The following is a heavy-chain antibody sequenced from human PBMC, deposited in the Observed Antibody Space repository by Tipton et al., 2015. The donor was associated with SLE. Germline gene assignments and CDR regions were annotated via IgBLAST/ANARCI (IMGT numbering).Heavy chain of an antibody. V-gene: IGHV3-7*01. CDR1: GFTFSRYW. J-gene: IGHJ4*02. D-gene: IGHD1-26*01. CDR3: ARDVGAFDY. CDR2: IKEDGSEE. Sequence: VQLVQSGGGLVQPGGSLRLSCAASGFTFSRYWMTWVRQAPGKGLEWVAKIKEDGSEEYYVDSVTGRFTISRDNAKNSLYLQMNSLRAEDTAIYYCARDVGAFDYWGQGSLVTVSS.